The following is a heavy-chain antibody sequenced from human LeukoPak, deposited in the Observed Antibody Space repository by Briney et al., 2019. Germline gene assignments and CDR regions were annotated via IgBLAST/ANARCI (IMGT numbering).Heavy chain of an antibody. CDR2: ISSSGSTI. CDR3: ARDTGTTWYYYGMDV. V-gene: IGHV3-11*01. Sequence: PGRSLRLSCAASGFTFSDYYMSWIRQAPGKGLEWVSYISSSGSTIYYADSVKGRFTISRDNAKNSLYLQMNSLRAEDTAVYYCARDTGTTWYYYGMDVWGQGTTVTVSS. J-gene: IGHJ6*02. CDR1: GFTFSDYY. D-gene: IGHD1-1*01.